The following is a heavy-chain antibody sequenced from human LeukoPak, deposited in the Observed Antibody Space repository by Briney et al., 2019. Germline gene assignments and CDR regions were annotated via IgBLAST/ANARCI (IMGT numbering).Heavy chain of an antibody. CDR1: GFTFSSYG. V-gene: IGHV3-30*02. Sequence: GGSLRLSCAASGFTFSSYGMHWVRQAPGKGLEGVTFIRSDGSNKYYADSVKGRFTISRDISKNRLYLQMNSLRAEDTAVYYCARDPILPGATGGADYWGQGTLVTVSS. CDR2: IRSDGSNK. J-gene: IGHJ4*02. D-gene: IGHD1-26*01. CDR3: ARDPILPGATGGADY.